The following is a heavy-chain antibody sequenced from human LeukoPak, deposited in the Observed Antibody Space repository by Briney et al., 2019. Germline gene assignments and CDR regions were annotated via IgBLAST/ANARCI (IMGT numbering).Heavy chain of an antibody. CDR3: ARARGYFDL. Sequence: SQTLSLTCAISGDSVSSNSAAWSWIRQSPSRGLEWLGETYYRSKWNNNYAISVKSRITINPDTSKNQFSLQLNSVTPEDTGVYYCARARGYFDLWGRGPLVTVSS. V-gene: IGHV6-1*01. CDR2: TYYRSKWNN. CDR1: GDSVSSNSAA. D-gene: IGHD3-10*01. J-gene: IGHJ2*01.